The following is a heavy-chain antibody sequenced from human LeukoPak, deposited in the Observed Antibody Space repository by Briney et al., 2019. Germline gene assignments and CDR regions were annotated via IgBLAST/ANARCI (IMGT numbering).Heavy chain of an antibody. CDR3: ARDDPLRYRSNGMDV. V-gene: IGHV1-69*13. CDR1: GYTFTGYY. CDR2: IIPIFGTA. J-gene: IGHJ6*02. D-gene: IGHD4-11*01. Sequence: ASVKVSCKASGYTFTGYYMHWVRQAPGQGLEWMGGIIPIFGTANYAQKFQGRVTITADESTSTAYMELSSLRSEDTAVYYCARDDPLRYRSNGMDVWGQGTTVTVSS.